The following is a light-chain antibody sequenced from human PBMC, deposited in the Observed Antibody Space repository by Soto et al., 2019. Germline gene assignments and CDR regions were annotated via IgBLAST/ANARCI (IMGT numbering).Light chain of an antibody. CDR2: EVS. J-gene: IGLJ1*01. CDR1: STDVGSYIY. CDR3: SSYTSSSTL. Sequence: QSALTQPASVSGSPGQSITISCTGTSTDVGSYIYVSWYQQHPGKAPKLMVYEVSNRPSGVSNRFSGSKSGNTASLTISGLQAEDEADYYCSSYTSSSTLFGTGTKLTVL. V-gene: IGLV2-14*01.